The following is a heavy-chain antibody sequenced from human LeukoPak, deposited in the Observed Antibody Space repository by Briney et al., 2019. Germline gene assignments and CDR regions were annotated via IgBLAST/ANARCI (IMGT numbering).Heavy chain of an antibody. V-gene: IGHV3-30-3*01. CDR2: ISYDGSNK. Sequence: PGGSLRLSCAASGFTFSSSAMHWVRQAPGKGLEWVAVISYDGSNKYYADSVKGRFTISRDNSKNMLYLQMNSLRTEDTALYYCAREAGLSTRRRLDYWGQGTLVTVSS. J-gene: IGHJ4*02. CDR1: GFTFSSSA. CDR3: AREAGLSTRRRLDY. D-gene: IGHD4/OR15-4a*01.